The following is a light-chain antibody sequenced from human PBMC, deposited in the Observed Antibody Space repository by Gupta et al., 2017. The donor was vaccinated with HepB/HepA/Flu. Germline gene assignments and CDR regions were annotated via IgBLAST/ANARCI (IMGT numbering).Light chain of an antibody. V-gene: IGKV3-15*01. CDR2: DAS. Sequence: EIVMTQSPATLSVSPGERVTLSCRASQTVTNKLAWYQQKPGQVPRLLIYDASTRATGITARFSGSGSGTEFTLTSSSRQSEDFAVYYWQQDNNWHTFGGGTKVENK. J-gene: IGKJ4*01. CDR1: QTVTNK. CDR3: QQDNNWHT.